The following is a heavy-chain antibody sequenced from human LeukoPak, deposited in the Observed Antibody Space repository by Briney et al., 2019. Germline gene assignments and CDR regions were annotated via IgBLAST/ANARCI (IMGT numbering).Heavy chain of an antibody. J-gene: IGHJ6*02. CDR2: TSGGGVTT. V-gene: IGHV3-23*01. CDR3: AKNQRWGGHSYYSSGMDV. Sequence: GSLRLSCVGSGFTSIAYALTWARQAPGKGLEWVSGTSGGGVTTYYADSVKGRFTISRDNSKNTLYLQMNSLRADDTAIYYCAKNQRWGGHSYYSSGMDVWGQGTRVTVS. D-gene: IGHD4-23*01. CDR1: GFTSIAYA.